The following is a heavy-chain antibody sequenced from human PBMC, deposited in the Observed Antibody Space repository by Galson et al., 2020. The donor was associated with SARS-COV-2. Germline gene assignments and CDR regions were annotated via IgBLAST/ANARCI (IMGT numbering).Heavy chain of an antibody. CDR3: ARGEMGATYWYFDL. CDR2: IRTRRNYI. V-gene: IGHV3-21*01. D-gene: IGHD1-26*01. Sequence: TGGSMRLSCAASGFTFSRYTMTWVRQAPGKGMEWVWSIRTRRNYIYYADSVKGRFTISRDNAKKSLYLQMESLRAEDTAVYYCARGEMGATYWYFDLWGRGTLVTVSS. J-gene: IGHJ2*01. CDR1: GFTFSRYT.